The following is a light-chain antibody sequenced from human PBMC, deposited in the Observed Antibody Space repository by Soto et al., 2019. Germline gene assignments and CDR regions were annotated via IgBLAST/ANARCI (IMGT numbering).Light chain of an antibody. V-gene: IGLV2-14*01. CDR2: DVS. J-gene: IGLJ1*01. Sequence: QSALTQPASVSGSPGQSITISCTGTSSDVGGYNYVSWYQQHPGKAPKLMIYDVSNRPSGVSNRFSGSKSGNTASLTISGLQPEDEADYYCGSYITSTYVFGTGTKVTVL. CDR3: GSYITSTYV. CDR1: SSDVGGYNY.